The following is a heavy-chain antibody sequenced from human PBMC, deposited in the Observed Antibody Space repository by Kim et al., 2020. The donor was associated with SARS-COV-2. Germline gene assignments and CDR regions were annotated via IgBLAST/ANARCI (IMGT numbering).Heavy chain of an antibody. D-gene: IGHD6-19*01. J-gene: IGHJ1*01. V-gene: IGHV4-59*13. CDR1: GGSISSYY. CDR2: IYYSGST. Sequence: SETLSLTCTVSGGSISSYYWSWIRQPPGKGLEYIGYIYYSGSTNYNPPLKSRVTISVDTSKNQFSLKLSSVTAADTAVYYCASMAGTWYFQHWGQGTLVTVSS. CDR3: ASMAGTWYFQH.